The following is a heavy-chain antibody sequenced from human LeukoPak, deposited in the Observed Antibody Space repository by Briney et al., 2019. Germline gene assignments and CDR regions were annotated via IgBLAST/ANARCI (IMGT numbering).Heavy chain of an antibody. D-gene: IGHD6-19*01. CDR3: ARRGRGGIAVAGTRKYWFDP. CDR2: INHSGST. J-gene: IGHJ5*02. V-gene: IGHV4-39*07. CDR1: GGSISSSSYY. Sequence: SETLSLTCTVSGGSISSSSYYWSWIRQPPGKGLEWIGEINHSGSTNYNPSLKSRVTISVDTSKSQFSLKLSSVTAADTAVYYCARRGRGGIAVAGTRKYWFDPWGQGTLVTVSS.